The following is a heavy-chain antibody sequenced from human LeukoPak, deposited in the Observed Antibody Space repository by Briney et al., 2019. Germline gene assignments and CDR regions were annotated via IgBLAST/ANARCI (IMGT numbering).Heavy chain of an antibody. D-gene: IGHD2-2*01. CDR2: IYYSGST. CDR3: AREGSTSCYHY. J-gene: IGHJ4*02. V-gene: IGHV4-39*07. CDR1: GGSISSSSYY. Sequence: SETLSLTCTVSGGSISSSSYYWGWIRQPPGKGLEWIGSIYYSGSTYYNPSLKSRVTIPVDTSKNQFSLKLSSVTAADTAVYYCAREGSTSCYHYWGQGTLVTVSS.